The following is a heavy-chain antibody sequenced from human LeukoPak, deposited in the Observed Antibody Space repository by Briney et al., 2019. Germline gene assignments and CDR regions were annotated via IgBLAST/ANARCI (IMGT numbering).Heavy chain of an antibody. V-gene: IGHV3-9*01. CDR3: AKDISPRYCSSTSCYANGMDV. CDR1: GFTFDDYA. J-gene: IGHJ6*02. D-gene: IGHD2-2*01. CDR2: ISGNSVSI. Sequence: GGSLRLSCAASGFTFDDYAMPWARKVPGRAWDGASVISGNSVSIGYADSVKGRFTISRDNAKNSLYLQMNSLRAEDTALYYCAKDISPRYCSSTSCYANGMDVWGQGTTVTVSS.